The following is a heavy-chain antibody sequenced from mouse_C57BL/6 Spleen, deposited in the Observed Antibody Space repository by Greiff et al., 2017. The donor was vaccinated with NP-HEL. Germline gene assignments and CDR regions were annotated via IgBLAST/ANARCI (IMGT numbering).Heavy chain of an antibody. V-gene: IGHV14-2*01. CDR3: ASYYGSRTPFAY. CDR1: GFNIKDYY. CDR2: IDPEDGET. J-gene: IGHJ3*01. Sequence: EVMLVESGAELVKPGASVKLSCTASGFNIKDYYMHWVKQRTEQGLEWIGRIDPEDGETKYAPKFQGKATITADTSSNTAYLQLSSLTSEDTAVYYCASYYGSRTPFAYWGQGTLVTVSA. D-gene: IGHD1-1*01.